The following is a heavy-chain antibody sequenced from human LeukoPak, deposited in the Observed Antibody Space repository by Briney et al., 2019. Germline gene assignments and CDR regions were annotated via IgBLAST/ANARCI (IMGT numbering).Heavy chain of an antibody. CDR1: GYTFTGYY. Sequence: ASVKVSCKASGYTFTGYYMHWVRQAPGQGLEWMGWMNPNSGNTGYAQKFQGRVTITRNTSISTAYMELSSLRSEDTAVYYCARGAGTYSSSRYAQLYYYYYYMDVWGKGTTVTVSS. V-gene: IGHV1-8*03. D-gene: IGHD6-13*01. J-gene: IGHJ6*03. CDR2: MNPNSGNT. CDR3: ARGAGTYSSSRYAQLYYYYYYMDV.